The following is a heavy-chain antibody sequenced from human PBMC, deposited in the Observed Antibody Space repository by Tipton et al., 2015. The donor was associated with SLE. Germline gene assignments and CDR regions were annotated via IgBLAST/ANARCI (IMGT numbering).Heavy chain of an antibody. CDR2: IYTSGST. CDR1: GGSISSYY. V-gene: IGHV4-4*07. Sequence: TLSLTCTVSGGSISSYYWSWIRQPAGKGLEWIGRIYTSGSTNYNPSLKSRVTMSVDTSKNQFSLKLSSVTAAHTAVYYCVRSMEQQLANWFDPWGQGTLVTVSS. D-gene: IGHD6-13*01. CDR3: VRSMEQQLANWFDP. J-gene: IGHJ5*02.